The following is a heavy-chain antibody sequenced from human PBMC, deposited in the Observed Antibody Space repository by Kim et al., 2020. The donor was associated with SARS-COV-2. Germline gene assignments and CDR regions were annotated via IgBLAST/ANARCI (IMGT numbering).Heavy chain of an antibody. V-gene: IGHV4-59*13. CDR3: AREVAAVTDY. Sequence: SQTLSLTCTVSGGSISSYYWSWIRQPPGKGLEWIGYIYYSGSTNYNPSLKSRVTISVDTSKNQFSLKLSSVTAADTAVYYCAREVAAVTDYWGQGTLVTVSS. D-gene: IGHD6-13*01. J-gene: IGHJ4*02. CDR2: IYYSGST. CDR1: GGSISSYY.